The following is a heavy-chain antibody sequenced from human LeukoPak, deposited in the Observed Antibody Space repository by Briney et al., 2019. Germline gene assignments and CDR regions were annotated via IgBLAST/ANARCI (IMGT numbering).Heavy chain of an antibody. CDR3: AKDRPTFYYYDSSGYPYSAFDY. V-gene: IGHV3-23*01. CDR1: GFTFSSYA. Sequence: GGSLRLSCAASGFTFSSYAMSWVRQAPGKGLEWVSAISGSGGRTYYADSVKGRFTISRDNSKNTLYLQMNSLRAEDTAVYYCAKDRPTFYYYDSSGYPYSAFDYWGQGTLVTVSS. D-gene: IGHD3-22*01. CDR2: ISGSGGRT. J-gene: IGHJ4*02.